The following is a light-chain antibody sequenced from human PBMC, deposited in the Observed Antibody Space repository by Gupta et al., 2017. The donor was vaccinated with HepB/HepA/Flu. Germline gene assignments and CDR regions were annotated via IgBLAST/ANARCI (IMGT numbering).Light chain of an antibody. CDR3: QQYDLMMT. Sequence: DIQMTQSRSSLSASVGDRVTITCQASQDITNSLNWYQQKPGKAPKFLIYASSKLVTGVPSRFSGRGSGTDFTLTISGLQPEDIGTYYCQQYDLMMTFGGGTKVEI. V-gene: IGKV1-33*01. J-gene: IGKJ4*01. CDR1: QDITNS. CDR2: ASS.